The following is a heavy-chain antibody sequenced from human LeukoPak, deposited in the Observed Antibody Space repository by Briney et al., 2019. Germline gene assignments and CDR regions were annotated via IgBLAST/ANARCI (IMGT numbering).Heavy chain of an antibody. CDR1: GDSVSSNSAA. V-gene: IGHV6-1*01. J-gene: IGHJ4*02. CDR3: ARGRYSGYDWGFDYFDY. CDR2: TYYRSKWYN. D-gene: IGHD5-12*01. Sequence: SQTLSPTCAISGDSVSSNSAARNWIRQSPSRGLEWLGRTYYRSKWYNDYAVSVKSRITINPDTSKNQFSLQLNSVTPEDTAVYYCARGRYSGYDWGFDYFDYWGQGTLVTVSS.